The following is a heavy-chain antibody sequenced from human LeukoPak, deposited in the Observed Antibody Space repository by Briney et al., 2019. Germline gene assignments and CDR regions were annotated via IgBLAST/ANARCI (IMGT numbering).Heavy chain of an antibody. CDR3: AKDMYSSSWYYFDY. CDR2: ISYDGSNK. J-gene: IGHJ4*02. V-gene: IGHV3-30*18. D-gene: IGHD6-13*01. CDR1: GFTFSSYG. Sequence: PGRSLRLSCAASGFTFSSYGMHWVRQAPGKXXXXXXVISYDGSNKYYADSVKGRFTISRDNSKNTLYLQMNSLRAEDTAVYYCAKDMYSSSWYYFDYWGQGTLVTVSS.